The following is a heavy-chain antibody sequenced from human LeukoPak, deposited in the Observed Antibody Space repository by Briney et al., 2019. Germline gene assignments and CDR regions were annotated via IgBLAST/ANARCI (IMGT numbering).Heavy chain of an antibody. CDR3: ARGYYASSGYYLPYGMDV. J-gene: IGHJ6*02. D-gene: IGHD3-22*01. V-gene: IGHV3-11*01. CDR2: ISSGSTI. Sequence: GGSLRLSCAASGFTFSDYYMSWIRQAPGKGLEWVSYISSGSTIYYADSVKGRFTISRDNAKNPLYLQMNSLRAEDTAVYYCARGYYASSGYYLPYGMDVWGQGTTVTVSS. CDR1: GFTFSDYY.